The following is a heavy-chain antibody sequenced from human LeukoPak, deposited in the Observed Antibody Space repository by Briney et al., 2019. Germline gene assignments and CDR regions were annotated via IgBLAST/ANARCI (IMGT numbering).Heavy chain of an antibody. Sequence: GGSLRLSCAASGFTFDQYTMRWVRQAPGKGLEWVSLISWDGVSTYYAGSVKGRFTISRDNRKNSVSLKMNSLRTEDTALYYCAKDGKGSNAYYYADHWGQGTLVTVSS. CDR1: GFTFDQYT. CDR3: AKDGKGSNAYYYADH. D-gene: IGHD3-22*01. V-gene: IGHV3-43*01. CDR2: ISWDGVST. J-gene: IGHJ4*02.